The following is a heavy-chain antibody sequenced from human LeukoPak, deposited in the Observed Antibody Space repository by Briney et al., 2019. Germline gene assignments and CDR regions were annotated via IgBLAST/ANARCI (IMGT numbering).Heavy chain of an antibody. D-gene: IGHD3-22*01. J-gene: IGHJ4*02. CDR2: IIPIFGTT. Sequence: SVKVSCKASGGTFSSHGLSWVRQAPGQGLEWMGGIIPIFGTTNYAQNFQGRVTITMDESTSTAYTELSSLRADDTAVYYCARRWPHSSGYYLFDYWGQGTLVTVSS. CDR1: GGTFSSHG. CDR3: ARRWPHSSGYYLFDY. V-gene: IGHV1-69*05.